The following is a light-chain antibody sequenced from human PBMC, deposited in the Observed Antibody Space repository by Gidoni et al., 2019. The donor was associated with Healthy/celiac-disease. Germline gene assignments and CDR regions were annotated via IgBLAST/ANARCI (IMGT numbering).Light chain of an antibody. J-gene: IGKJ4*01. CDR3: QQYDNLPRVT. CDR2: YAS. CDR1: QDISNY. Sequence: DIQMTQSPSSLSASVGDRVTITCQASQDISNYLNWYQQKPGKAPKLLIYYASNVETGVPARFSGSGSGTDFTFTISSLQPEDIATYYCQQYDNLPRVTFGRXTKVEIK. V-gene: IGKV1-33*01.